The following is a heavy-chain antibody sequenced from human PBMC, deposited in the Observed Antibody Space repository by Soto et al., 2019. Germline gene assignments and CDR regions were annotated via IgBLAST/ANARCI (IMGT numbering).Heavy chain of an antibody. Sequence: QVQLQQSGPGLVKPSQTLSLTCAISGDSVSSNSVAWNWMRQSPSRGLEWLGRTYYRSKWYTDYAVSVKGRITINPDTSKNQSSLHLNSVTPEDTAVYYCARVGIKLWIFDYWGQGTLVTVSS. CDR1: GDSVSSNSVA. V-gene: IGHV6-1*01. CDR2: TYYRSKWYT. J-gene: IGHJ4*02. D-gene: IGHD5-18*01. CDR3: ARVGIKLWIFDY.